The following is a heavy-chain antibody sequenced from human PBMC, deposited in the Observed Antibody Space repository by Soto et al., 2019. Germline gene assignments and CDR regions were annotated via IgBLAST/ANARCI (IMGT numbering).Heavy chain of an antibody. CDR3: ARELPPDL. D-gene: IGHD2-15*01. CDR1: GFTVSSQY. Sequence: SGGALRLSCAASGFTVSSQYMTWVRQAPGKGLEWVSILWSAGLTYYADSVRGRFTIPRDNSRNTLYLQMNSLRAEDSAVYYCARELPPDLWGQGTLVTVSS. CDR2: LWSAGLT. J-gene: IGHJ5*02. V-gene: IGHV3-53*01.